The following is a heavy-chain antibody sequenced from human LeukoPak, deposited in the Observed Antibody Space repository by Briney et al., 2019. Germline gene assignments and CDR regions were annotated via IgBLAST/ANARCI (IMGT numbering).Heavy chain of an antibody. D-gene: IGHD5-24*01. V-gene: IGHV4-59*12. J-gene: IGHJ5*02. CDR1: GDSINGYF. CDR3: ARSHNKYNWFDP. CDR2: IFYTGNT. Sequence: SETLSLTCTVSGDSINGYFWSWIRQPPGKGLEWIGYIFYTGNTDYNPSLKSRVTISVDRSKNQFSLKLSSVTAADTAVYYCARSHNKYNWFDPWGQGTLVTVSS.